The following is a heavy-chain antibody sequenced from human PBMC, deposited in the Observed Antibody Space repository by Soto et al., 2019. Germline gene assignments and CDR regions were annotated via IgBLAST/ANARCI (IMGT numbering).Heavy chain of an antibody. D-gene: IGHD1-7*01. J-gene: IGHJ6*02. Sequence: ASVKVSCKASGYTFTSYGISWVRQAPGQGLEWMGWISAYNGNTNYAQKLQGRVTMTTDTSTSTAYMELRSLRSEDTAVYYCAGPPELTRIYYYYGMDAWGQGTTVTVSS. CDR2: ISAYNGNT. CDR1: GYTFTSYG. V-gene: IGHV1-18*01. CDR3: AGPPELTRIYYYYGMDA.